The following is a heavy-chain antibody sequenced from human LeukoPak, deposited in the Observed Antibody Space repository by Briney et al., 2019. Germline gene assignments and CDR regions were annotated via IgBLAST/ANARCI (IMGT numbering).Heavy chain of an antibody. D-gene: IGHD6-13*01. V-gene: IGHV1-2*02. CDR2: INPNTGDT. J-gene: IGHJ4*02. Sequence: GASVTVSFTSSGYSFTAYYIHWVRQAPGQGLEWMGYINPNTGDTDYAQKFQGRVTMTRDTSITTAYLELSSLRSDDTAVYYCARDLASAGRLYYFDYWGQGTLVTVSS. CDR1: GYSFTAYY. CDR3: ARDLASAGRLYYFDY.